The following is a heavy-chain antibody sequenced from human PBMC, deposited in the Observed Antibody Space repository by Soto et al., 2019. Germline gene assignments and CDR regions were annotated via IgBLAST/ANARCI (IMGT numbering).Heavy chain of an antibody. CDR3: AAIGGHYFGLDA. CDR1: DNTFTYYG. D-gene: IGHD2-15*01. CDR2: IHGYTANT. V-gene: IGHV1-18*01. J-gene: IGHJ6*02. Sequence: QAQLVQSGGEVKRPGASVKVSCRCSDNTFTYYGINWVRQAPGQGLEWMGWIHGYTANTKHAQKSQAKVTMTGDRSTRTAYLEVRSLTSAASGIYFCAAIGGHYFGLDAWGQGTTVTVSS.